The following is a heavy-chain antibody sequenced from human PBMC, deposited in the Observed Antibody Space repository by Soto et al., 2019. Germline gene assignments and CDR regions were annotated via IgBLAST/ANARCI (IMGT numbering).Heavy chain of an antibody. J-gene: IGHJ4*02. CDR1: GYTFTSYY. D-gene: IGHD1-20*01. V-gene: IGHV1-46*01. Sequence: GASVKVSCKASGYTFTSYYMHWVRQAPGQGLEWMGIINPSGGSTSYAQKFQGRVTMTRDTSTSTVYMELSSLRSEDTAVYYCARDKTAYIWKDVLDYFDYWGQGNLVTVSS. CDR3: ARDKTAYIWKDVLDYFDY. CDR2: INPSGGST.